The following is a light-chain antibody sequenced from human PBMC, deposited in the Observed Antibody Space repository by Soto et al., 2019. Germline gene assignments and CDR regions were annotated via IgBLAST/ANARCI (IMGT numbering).Light chain of an antibody. CDR3: SSYRTGGPFV. V-gene: IGLV2-14*01. CDR2: EAS. J-gene: IGLJ1*01. Sequence: QSVLTQPASVSGSPGQSIAISCTGTSSDVGGYNYVSWYQQLPGKAPKLLISEASNRPSGVSQRFSGSKSGNTASLTISGLQAEDEADYYCSSYRTGGPFVFGTGTKVTVL. CDR1: SSDVGGYNY.